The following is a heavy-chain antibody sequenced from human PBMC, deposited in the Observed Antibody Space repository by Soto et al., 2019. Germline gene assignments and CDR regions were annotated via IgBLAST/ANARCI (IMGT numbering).Heavy chain of an antibody. Sequence: QVQLVESGGGVVQPGRSLRLSCAASGFTFSSYAMHWVRQAPGKGLEWVAVISYDGSNKYCADSVKGRFTISRDNSKNTLYLQMNSLRAEDTAVYYCARVIPEGYSSSPDYWGQGTLVTVSS. CDR2: ISYDGSNK. J-gene: IGHJ4*02. CDR3: ARVIPEGYSSSPDY. CDR1: GFTFSSYA. D-gene: IGHD6-6*01. V-gene: IGHV3-30-3*01.